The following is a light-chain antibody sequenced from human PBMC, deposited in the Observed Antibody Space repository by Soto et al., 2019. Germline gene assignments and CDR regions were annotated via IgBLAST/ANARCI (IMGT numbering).Light chain of an antibody. CDR3: QQRSNWPPFT. Sequence: EIVLTQSPATLSLSPGERATLSCRASQSVNSYLAWYQQKPGQAPRLLIYDASNRATGIPARFSGSGSRTDFTLTISSLEPEDFAVYYCQQRSNWPPFTFGPGTKVDIK. CDR1: QSVNSY. J-gene: IGKJ3*01. V-gene: IGKV3-11*01. CDR2: DAS.